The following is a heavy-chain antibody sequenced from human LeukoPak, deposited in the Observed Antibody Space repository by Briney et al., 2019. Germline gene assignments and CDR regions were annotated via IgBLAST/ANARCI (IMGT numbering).Heavy chain of an antibody. J-gene: IGHJ6*04. V-gene: IGHV3-21*01. CDR3: AELGITMIGGV. Sequence: GGSLRLSCAASGFTFSSYAMTWVRQAPGKGLEWVSSISSSSSYIYYADSVKGRFTISRDNAKNSLYLQMNSLRAEDTAVYYCAELGITMIGGVWGKGTTVTISS. CDR1: GFTFSSYA. D-gene: IGHD3-10*02. CDR2: ISSSSSYI.